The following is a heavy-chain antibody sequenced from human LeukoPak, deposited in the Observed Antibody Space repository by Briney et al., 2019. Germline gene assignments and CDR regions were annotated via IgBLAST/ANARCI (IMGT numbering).Heavy chain of an antibody. Sequence: SETLSLTCTVSGGSISSYYWSWIRQPPGKGLEWIGYIYYSGSTNYNPSLKSRVTISVDTSKNQFSLKLSSVTAADTAVYYCARDDRPRYCSSTSCSQAWFDPWGQGTLVTVSS. D-gene: IGHD2-2*01. CDR3: ARDDRPRYCSSTSCSQAWFDP. CDR2: IYYSGST. J-gene: IGHJ5*02. CDR1: GGSISSYY. V-gene: IGHV4-59*01.